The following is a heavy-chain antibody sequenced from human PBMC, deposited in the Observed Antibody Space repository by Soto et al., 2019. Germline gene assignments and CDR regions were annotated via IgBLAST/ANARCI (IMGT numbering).Heavy chain of an antibody. V-gene: IGHV3-33*01. J-gene: IGHJ4*02. CDR1: GFTFSSYG. D-gene: IGHD3-10*01. CDR2: IWYDGSNK. Sequence: QVQLVESGGGVVQPGRSLRLSCAASGFTFSSYGMHWVRQAPGKGLEWVAVIWYDGSNKYYADSVKGRFTISRDNSKNTLYLQMNSLRAEDTAVYYCARDFVVRGEGDFDYWGQGTLVTVSS. CDR3: ARDFVVRGEGDFDY.